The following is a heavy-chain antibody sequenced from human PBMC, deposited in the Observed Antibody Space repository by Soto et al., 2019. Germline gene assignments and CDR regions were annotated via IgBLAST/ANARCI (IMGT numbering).Heavy chain of an antibody. V-gene: IGHV4-30-2*01. D-gene: IGHD1-1*01. CDR3: ARAVSTVTTLDY. CDR2: IYHSGST. J-gene: IGHJ4*02. CDR1: GGSISSGAYS. Sequence: QLQLQESGSGLVKPSQTLSLTCAVSGGSISSGAYSWSWIRQPPGKGLEWVGYIYHSGSTYYNPSLKSRGTTAVDRSKNQSALKLSSVTAADTAVYYCARAVSTVTTLDYWGQGTLVTVSS.